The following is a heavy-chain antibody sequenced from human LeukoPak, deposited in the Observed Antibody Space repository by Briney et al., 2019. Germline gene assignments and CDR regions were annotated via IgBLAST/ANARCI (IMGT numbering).Heavy chain of an antibody. CDR3: ARFIAGEQVDY. V-gene: IGHV3-7*01. CDR1: GFTFSSYW. J-gene: IGHJ4*02. D-gene: IGHD7-27*01. Sequence: PGGSLRLSCAASGFTFSSYWMNWVRQAPGKGLEWVANINQDGSEKHYVDSVKGRFTISRDNAKNSLYLQMNSLRAKDTAVYYCARFIAGEQVDYWGQGTLVTVSS. CDR2: INQDGSEK.